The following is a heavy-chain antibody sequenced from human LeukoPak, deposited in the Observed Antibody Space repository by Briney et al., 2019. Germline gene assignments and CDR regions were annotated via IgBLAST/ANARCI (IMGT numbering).Heavy chain of an antibody. CDR3: ARAGSGSYGDDY. D-gene: IGHD1-26*01. V-gene: IGHV4-39*07. CDR2: IYYSGST. CDR1: GGSISSSSYY. Sequence: SETLSLTCTVSGGSISSSSYYWGWIRQPPGKGLEWIGSIYYSGSTYYNPSLKSRVTMSVDTSKNQFSLKLSSVTAADTAVYYCARAGSGSYGDDYWGQGTLVTVSS. J-gene: IGHJ4*02.